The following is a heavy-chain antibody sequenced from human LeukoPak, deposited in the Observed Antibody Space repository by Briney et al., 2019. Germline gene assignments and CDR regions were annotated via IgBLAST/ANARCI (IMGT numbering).Heavy chain of an antibody. CDR3: ARHLNNCGDDCYIFDY. Sequence: PSETLSLTCTASGGSISPFYWNWIRQPPGKGLEWMGYIYYSGSTNYNPSLKSRVTISVDTSKNQFSLRVSSVTAADTAVYYCARHLNNCGDDCYIFDYWGQGTLVTVSS. D-gene: IGHD2-21*01. CDR2: IYYSGST. CDR1: GGSISPFY. V-gene: IGHV4-59*08. J-gene: IGHJ4*02.